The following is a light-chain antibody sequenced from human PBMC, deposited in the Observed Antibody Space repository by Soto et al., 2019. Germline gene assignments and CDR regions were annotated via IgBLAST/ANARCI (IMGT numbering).Light chain of an antibody. CDR1: SSNIGAGYD. J-gene: IGLJ2*01. V-gene: IGLV1-40*01. CDR3: QSYDSSLSGSVV. Sequence: CTGSSSNIGAGYDVHWYQQLPGTAPKLLIYGNSNRPSGVPDRFSGSKSGTSASLAITGLQAEDEADYYCQSYDSSLSGSVVFGGGTKVTVL. CDR2: GNS.